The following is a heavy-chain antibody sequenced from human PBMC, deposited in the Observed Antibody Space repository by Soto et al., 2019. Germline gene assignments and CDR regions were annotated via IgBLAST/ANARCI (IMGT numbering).Heavy chain of an antibody. CDR3: ARDGVGATVFFRYFDY. J-gene: IGHJ4*02. D-gene: IGHD1-26*01. V-gene: IGHV3-23*01. Sequence: GGSLRLCCAASGVTFSSYAMSWVRQAPGKGLEWVSAISGSGGSTYYADSVKGRFTISRDNSKNTLYLQMNSLSVEDTAGYYCARDGVGATVFFRYFDYWGQGALVTVSS. CDR2: ISGSGGST. CDR1: GVTFSSYA.